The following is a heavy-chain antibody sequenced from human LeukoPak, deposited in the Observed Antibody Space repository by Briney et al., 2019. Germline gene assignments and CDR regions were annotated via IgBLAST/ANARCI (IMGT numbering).Heavy chain of an antibody. J-gene: IGHJ4*02. CDR1: GFTFSSYW. D-gene: IGHD6-13*01. CDR2: ISIDGSST. Sequence: GGSLRLSCAASGFTFSSYWMHWVCQAPGKGLVWVSRISIDGSSTNYADSVKGRFTISRDNAKNTLYLQMDSLRAEDTAVYYCARGSYSSSCDYWGQGTLVSVSS. V-gene: IGHV3-74*01. CDR3: ARGSYSSSCDY.